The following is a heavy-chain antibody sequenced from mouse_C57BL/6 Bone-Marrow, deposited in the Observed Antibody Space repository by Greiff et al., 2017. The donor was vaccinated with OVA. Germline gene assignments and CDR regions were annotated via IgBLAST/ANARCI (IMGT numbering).Heavy chain of an antibody. CDR3: ARGAYPMDY. CDR1: GFTFSDYY. J-gene: IGHJ4*01. D-gene: IGHD2-10*01. CDR2: INYDGSST. Sequence: EVKLMESEGGLVQPGSSMKLSCTASGFTFSDYYMAWVRQVPEKGLEWVANINYDGSSTYYLDSLKSRFIISRDNAKNILYLQMSSLKSEDTATYYCARGAYPMDYWGQGTSVTVS. V-gene: IGHV5-16*01.